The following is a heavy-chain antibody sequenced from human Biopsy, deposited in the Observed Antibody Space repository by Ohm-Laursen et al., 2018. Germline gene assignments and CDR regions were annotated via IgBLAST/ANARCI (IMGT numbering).Heavy chain of an antibody. V-gene: IGHV4-59*04. CDR2: IYYDGIT. CDR3: ARVAGGYAYYYGMDV. CDR1: GFTFGDYY. J-gene: IGHJ6*02. D-gene: IGHD5-12*01. Sequence: LRLSCAASGFTFGDYYMSWIRQPPGKGLEWIGNIYYDGITYYNPSLKSRVALSVDTSKNQFSLRLTSVTAADTAVYYCARVAGGYAYYYGMDVWGQGTTVIVSS.